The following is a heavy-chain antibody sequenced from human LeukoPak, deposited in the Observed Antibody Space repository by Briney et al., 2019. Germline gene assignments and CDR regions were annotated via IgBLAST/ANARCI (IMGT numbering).Heavy chain of an antibody. CDR3: ARDILTRYCSGGSCPLGY. J-gene: IGHJ4*02. D-gene: IGHD2-15*01. CDR2: INPSGGST. CDR1: GYTFTSYY. V-gene: IGHV1-46*01. Sequence: ASVKVSCKASGYTFTSYYMHWVRQAPGQGLEWMGIINPSGGSTSYAQKFQGRVTMTRDTSASTVYMELSSLRSEDTAVYYCARDILTRYCSGGSCPLGYWGQGTLVTVSS.